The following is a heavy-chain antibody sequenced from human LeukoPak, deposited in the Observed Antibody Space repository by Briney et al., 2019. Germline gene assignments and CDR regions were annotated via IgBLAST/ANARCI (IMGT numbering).Heavy chain of an antibody. J-gene: IGHJ4*02. CDR3: AKSPVAYNYDFWSGQSYYFDY. CDR1: GFTFSSYG. V-gene: IGHV3-30*18. Sequence: GGSLRLSCAASGFTFSSYGMPWVRQAPGKGLEWVAVISYDGSNKYYADSVKGRFTISRDNSKNTLYLQMNSLRAEDTAVYYCAKSPVAYNYDFWSGQSYYFDYWGQGTLVTVSS. D-gene: IGHD3-3*01. CDR2: ISYDGSNK.